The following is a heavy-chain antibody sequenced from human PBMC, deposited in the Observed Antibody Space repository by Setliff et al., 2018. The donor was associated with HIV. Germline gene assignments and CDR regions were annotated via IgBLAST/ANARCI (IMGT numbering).Heavy chain of an antibody. CDR3: ARPSAANFFYSYAMDV. CDR2: IYHSGSI. J-gene: IGHJ6*02. D-gene: IGHD6-13*01. Sequence: SETLSLTCAVSAYSINSGYYWGWIRQPPGKGLEWIGSIYHSGSIYYNPSLKSRVTISVDTSKNQFSLKLSSVTAADTAVYYCARPSAANFFYSYAMDVWGQGSTVTVSS. V-gene: IGHV4-38-2*01. CDR1: AYSINSGYY.